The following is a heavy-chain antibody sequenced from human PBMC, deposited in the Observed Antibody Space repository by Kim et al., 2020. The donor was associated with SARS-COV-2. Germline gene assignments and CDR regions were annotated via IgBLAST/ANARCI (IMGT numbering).Heavy chain of an antibody. CDR2: ISYDGSNK. V-gene: IGHV3-30*18. Sequence: GGSLRLSCAASGFTFSSYGMHWVRQAPGKGLEWVAVISYDGSNKYYADSVKGRFTISRDNSKNTLYLQMNSLRAEDTAVYYCANDRPTYYYDSSGYLPVGYWGQGTLVTVSS. CDR3: ANDRPTYYYDSSGYLPVGY. CDR1: GFTFSSYG. J-gene: IGHJ4*02. D-gene: IGHD3-22*01.